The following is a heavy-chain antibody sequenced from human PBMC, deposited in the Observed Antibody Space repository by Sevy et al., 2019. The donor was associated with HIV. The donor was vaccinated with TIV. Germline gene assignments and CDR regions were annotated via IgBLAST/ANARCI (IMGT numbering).Heavy chain of an antibody. CDR2: IYYTRST. CDR3: ARGRPDYYYGMDV. Sequence: SETLSLTCNVSGDSISGYYWSWIRQPPGKGLEWNGYIYYTRSTNYNPSLKSRVTISKDTSKNQVSVKLSSVIVADTAVYYCARGRPDYYYGMDVWGQGTTVTVSS. J-gene: IGHJ6*02. V-gene: IGHV4-59*01. CDR1: GDSISGYY.